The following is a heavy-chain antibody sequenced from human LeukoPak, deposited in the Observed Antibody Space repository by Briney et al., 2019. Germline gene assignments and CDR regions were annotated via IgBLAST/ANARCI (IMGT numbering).Heavy chain of an antibody. CDR1: GVSMSSSPYY. D-gene: IGHD2/OR15-2a*01. CDR2: FYDSGNT. V-gene: IGHV4-39*01. Sequence: PSETLSLTCTVSGVSMSSSPYYWGWIRQPPGKGLEWIGTFYDSGNTNYNPSLRSRLTISVDTSRNQFSLKLSSVTAADTAVYYCARHDCDSSRCSVNWFDPWGQGTLVTVSS. J-gene: IGHJ5*02. CDR3: ARHDCDSSRCSVNWFDP.